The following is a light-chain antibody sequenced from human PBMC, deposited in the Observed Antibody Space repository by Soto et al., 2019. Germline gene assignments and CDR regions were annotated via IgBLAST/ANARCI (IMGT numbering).Light chain of an antibody. J-gene: IGKJ1*01. V-gene: IGKV3-20*01. Sequence: EIVLTQSPGTLSLSPGERATLSCRASQSVPNSYLSWYQQKHGQAPRLLINGASSRATGTPDRFSGSGSGTDFTLIIDRLQPEDFALYYCLQYGSTPVTFGQGTKVDIK. CDR1: QSVPNSY. CDR2: GAS. CDR3: LQYGSTPVT.